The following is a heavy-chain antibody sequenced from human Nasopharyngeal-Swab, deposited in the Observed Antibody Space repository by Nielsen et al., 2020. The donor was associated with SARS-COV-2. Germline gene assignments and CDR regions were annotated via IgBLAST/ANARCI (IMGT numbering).Heavy chain of an antibody. CDR1: EFTLRNHW. CDR2: IDFDGSNT. J-gene: IGHJ4*02. Sequence: GESLKISCTTSEFTLRNHWMHWVRLTPGKGLVWVSGIDFDGSNTFYADSVKGRFTISRDNGENTLSLQMNSLRDEDTGVYYCAKRLSCTSTSCYAFDYWGQGTLVTVSS. CDR3: AKRLSCTSTSCYAFDY. D-gene: IGHD2-2*01. V-gene: IGHV3-74*01.